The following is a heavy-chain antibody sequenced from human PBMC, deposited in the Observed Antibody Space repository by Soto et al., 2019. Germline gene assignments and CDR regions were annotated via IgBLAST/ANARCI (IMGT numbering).Heavy chain of an antibody. CDR2: FHYSGRT. CDR3: ARLAGYCSGTSCYGYYGMDV. CDR1: GGSISSGPYS. V-gene: IGHV4-39*01. J-gene: IGHJ6*04. Sequence: QLQLLESGPGLVKPSETLSLTCSVSGGSISSGPYSWGWIRQPPGKGLEWIGTFHYSGRTYYSPSFKIRVTISEDTSKNQFSLKVSSVTAADTAVFYCARLAGYCSGTSCYGYYGMDVWGKGTTVTVSS. D-gene: IGHD2-2*01.